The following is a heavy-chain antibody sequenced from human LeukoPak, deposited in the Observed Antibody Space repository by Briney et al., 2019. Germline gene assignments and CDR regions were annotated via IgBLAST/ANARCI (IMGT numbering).Heavy chain of an antibody. Sequence: PGGPLRLSCAASGFTFSSYSMNWVRQAPGKGLEWVSSISSSSSYIYYADSVKGRFTISRDNAKNSLYLQMNSLRAEDTAVYYCAREGGNDPPSYYYFDYWGQGTLVTVSS. CDR3: AREGGNDPPSYYYFDY. CDR2: ISSSSSYI. CDR1: GFTFSSYS. V-gene: IGHV3-21*04. D-gene: IGHD1-26*01. J-gene: IGHJ4*02.